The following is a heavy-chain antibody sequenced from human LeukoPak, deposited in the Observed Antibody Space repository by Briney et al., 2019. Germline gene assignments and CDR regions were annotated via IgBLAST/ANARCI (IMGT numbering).Heavy chain of an antibody. D-gene: IGHD3-22*01. CDR3: ATRLDYDSSHP. V-gene: IGHV4-39*07. J-gene: IGHJ5*02. CDR2: IHIGGST. CDR1: GGSISSSAYH. Sequence: SETLSLTCTVSGGSISSSAYHWGWIRQPPGKGLEWIGSIHIGGSTYYNPSLKSRVTISVDTSKNQFSLKLSSVTAADTAVYYCATRLDYDSSHPWGQGTLVTVSS.